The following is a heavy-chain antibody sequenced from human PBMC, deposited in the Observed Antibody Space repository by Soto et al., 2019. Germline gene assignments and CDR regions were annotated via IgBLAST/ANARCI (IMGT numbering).Heavy chain of an antibody. J-gene: IGHJ4*02. V-gene: IGHV1-69*01. CDR1: GAIFSSYA. D-gene: IGHD3-22*01. Sequence: QEQLVQSGAEVKKPGSSVKVSCKASGAIFSSYAISWVRQAPGQGLERMGGIIPIFGTANYAQKFQGRVTITADESTNTAYMDLSSLKSEDTAIYYCARGGSGYGWFNEYWGKGTLVTVSS. CDR3: ARGGSGYGWFNEY. CDR2: IIPIFGTA.